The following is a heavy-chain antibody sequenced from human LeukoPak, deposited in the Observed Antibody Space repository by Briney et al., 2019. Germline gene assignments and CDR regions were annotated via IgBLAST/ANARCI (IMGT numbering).Heavy chain of an antibody. CDR2: IIPIFGIA. CDR1: GGTFSSYA. J-gene: IGHJ4*02. Sequence: SVKVSCKASGGTFSSYAISWVRQAPGQGLEWMGRIIPIFGIANYTQKFQGRVTITADKSTSTAYMELSSLRSEDTAVYYCATHGGYSYGSFDYWGQGTLVTVSS. V-gene: IGHV1-69*04. D-gene: IGHD5-18*01. CDR3: ATHGGYSYGSFDY.